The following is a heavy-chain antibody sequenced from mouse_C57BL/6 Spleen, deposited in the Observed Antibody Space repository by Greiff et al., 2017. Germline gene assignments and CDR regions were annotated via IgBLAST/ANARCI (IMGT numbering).Heavy chain of an antibody. CDR3: AREVYYDYDEGAMDY. CDR2: ISYDGSN. CDR1: GYSITSGYY. D-gene: IGHD2-4*01. Sequence: EVQRVESGPGLVKPSQSLSLTCSVTGYSITSGYYWNWIRQFPGNKLEWMGYISYDGSNNYNPSLKNRISTTRDTSKNQFFLKLNSVTTEDTATYYCAREVYYDYDEGAMDYWGQGTSVTVSS. V-gene: IGHV3-6*01. J-gene: IGHJ4*01.